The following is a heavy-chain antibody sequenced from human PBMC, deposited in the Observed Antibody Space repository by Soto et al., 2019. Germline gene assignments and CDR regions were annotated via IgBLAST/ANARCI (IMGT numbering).Heavy chain of an antibody. V-gene: IGHV3-73*01. Sequence: PGGSLRLSCAASGFTFSGSAMHWVRQASGKGLEWVGRIRSKANSYATAYAASVKGRFTISRDDSKNTAYLQMNSLKTEDTAVYYCTRRFEWPTPYHYYGMDVWGQGTTVTVAS. J-gene: IGHJ6*02. CDR3: TRRFEWPTPYHYYGMDV. D-gene: IGHD3-10*01. CDR1: GFTFSGSA. CDR2: IRSKANSYAT.